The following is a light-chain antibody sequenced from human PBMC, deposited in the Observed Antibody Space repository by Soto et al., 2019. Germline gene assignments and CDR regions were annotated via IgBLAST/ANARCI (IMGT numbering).Light chain of an antibody. V-gene: IGLV2-14*03. CDR2: DVS. J-gene: IGLJ1*01. CDR3: ASYTISITYV. CDR1: NSDVGGYNY. Sequence: QSALTQPASVSGSPGQSITISCTGTNSDVGGYNYVSWYQQHPGKAPKLLIYDVSSRPSGLSNRFSGSKSGNTASLIISGLQAEDEADYYCASYTISITYVFGSGTKLTVL.